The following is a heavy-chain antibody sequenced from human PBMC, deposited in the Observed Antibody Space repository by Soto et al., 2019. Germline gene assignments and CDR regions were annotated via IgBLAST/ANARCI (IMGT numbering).Heavy chain of an antibody. CDR1: CGSMSEYF. CDR3: ARDGYDGSGSPYPAY. CDR2: IYYLGST. V-gene: IGHV4-59*01. D-gene: IGHD3-10*01. Sequence: SETLSLTCSVSCGSMSEYFWSWIRQSPGKGLEWIGYIYYLGSTDYNPSLKSRVTISVDTSKRQFSLRLTSVTAADTAVYYCARDGYDGSGSPYPAYWGPGTQVT. J-gene: IGHJ4*02.